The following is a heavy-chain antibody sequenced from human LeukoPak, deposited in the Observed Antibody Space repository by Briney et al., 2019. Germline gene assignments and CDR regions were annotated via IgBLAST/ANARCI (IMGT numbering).Heavy chain of an antibody. CDR1: GGTFSSYT. CDR3: AIQDTAMVSGFDY. V-gene: IGHV1-69*05. J-gene: IGHJ4*02. D-gene: IGHD5-18*01. CDR2: IIPIFGTA. Sequence: SVKVSCKASGGTFSSYTISWVRQAPGQGLEWMGGIIPIFGTANYAQKFQGRVTITTDESTSTAYMELSSLRSEDTAVYYCAIQDTAMVSGFDYWGQGTLVTVSS.